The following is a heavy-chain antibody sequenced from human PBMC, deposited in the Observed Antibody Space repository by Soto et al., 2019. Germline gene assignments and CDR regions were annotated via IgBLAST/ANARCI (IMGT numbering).Heavy chain of an antibody. CDR2: IYPSNSET. D-gene: IGHD3-22*01. CDR3: ARQGYHYDTYSFGY. Sequence: EVQLVQSGAEVKKPGESLQISCKASGYTFTSYWIGWVRQMPGKGLEWLGIIYPSNSETRYSPSFQGQVTLSADKSIVTAYLQWSSLKASDTAMYYCARQGYHYDTYSFGYWGQGTLVTVTP. CDR1: GYTFTSYW. J-gene: IGHJ4*02. V-gene: IGHV5-51*01.